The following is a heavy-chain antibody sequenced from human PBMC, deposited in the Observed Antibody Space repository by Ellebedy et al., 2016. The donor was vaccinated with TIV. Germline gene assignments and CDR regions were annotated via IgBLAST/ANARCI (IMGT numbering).Heavy chain of an antibody. CDR2: IDKRGSTT. Sequence: GESLKISCAASGFTFSNWNMNWVRQAPGKGLEWVSYIDKRGSTTYYADLLKDRFTISRDNAKNSLYLQMNSLRDEDTAVYYCARDLELLAFDVWGQGTMVTVSS. V-gene: IGHV3-48*02. CDR1: GFTFSNWN. D-gene: IGHD2/OR15-2a*01. J-gene: IGHJ3*01. CDR3: ARDLELLAFDV.